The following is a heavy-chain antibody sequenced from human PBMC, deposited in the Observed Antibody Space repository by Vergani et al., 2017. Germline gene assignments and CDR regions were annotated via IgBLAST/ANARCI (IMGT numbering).Heavy chain of an antibody. Sequence: VQLVESGGGLVQPGGSLRLSCTASGFTFSNYWMQWVRHAPGKGLMWVSRINSDEDSTSYADSVKGRFTISRDNAKNTLYLQMDSLRAEDTAVYYCARDGWELLDYFDYMDVWGKGTTVTVSS. J-gene: IGHJ6*03. D-gene: IGHD1-26*01. CDR1: GFTFSNYW. CDR3: ARDGWELLDYFDYMDV. V-gene: IGHV3-74*01. CDR2: INSDEDST.